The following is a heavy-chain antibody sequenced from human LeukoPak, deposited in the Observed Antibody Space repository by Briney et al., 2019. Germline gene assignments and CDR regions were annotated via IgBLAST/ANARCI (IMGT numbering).Heavy chain of an antibody. D-gene: IGHD1-1*01. J-gene: IGHJ6*04. Sequence: ASVKVSCKASGGSFSRDAISWVRQAPGQGLEWMGGIIPIFDTTNYAQKFQDRVMITADEFTSTAFMELTRLSSEDTAIYYCARDGLHLERRGLDVWGKGTTVTVSS. CDR2: IIPIFDTT. V-gene: IGHV1-69*13. CDR1: GGSFSRDA. CDR3: ARDGLHLERRGLDV.